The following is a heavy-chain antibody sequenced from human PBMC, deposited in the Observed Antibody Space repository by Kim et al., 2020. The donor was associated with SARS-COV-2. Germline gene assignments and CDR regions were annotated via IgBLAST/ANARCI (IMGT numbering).Heavy chain of an antibody. J-gene: IGHJ6*02. CDR1: GFTFSSYS. V-gene: IGHV3-21*01. CDR2: ISSSSTSSYI. D-gene: IGHD5-12*01. CDR3: ARRVATIEGDYYYYYGMDV. Sequence: GGSLRLSCAASGFTFSSYSMNWVRQAPGKGLEWVSSISSSSTSSYIYYADSVKGRFTISRDNAKNSLYLQMNSLRAEDTAVYYCARRVATIEGDYYYYYGMDVWGRGTTVTVSS.